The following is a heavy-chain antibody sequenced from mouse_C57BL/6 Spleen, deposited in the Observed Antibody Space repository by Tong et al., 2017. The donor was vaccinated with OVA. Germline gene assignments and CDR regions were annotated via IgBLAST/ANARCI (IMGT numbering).Heavy chain of an antibody. CDR3: SRGNDGYYVPYWYFDV. D-gene: IGHD2-3*01. J-gene: IGHJ1*01. V-gene: IGHV3-6*01. Sequence: EVQLQESGPGLAKPSQTLYLTCSVTGYSITSDYWNWIRQFPGNKLEWMGYISYDGSNNYNPSIKNRISITRDTSKNQLVLKLNSVTTEDTATDYCSRGNDGYYVPYWYFDVWGAGTTVTVSS. CDR2: ISYDGSN. CDR1: GYSITSDY.